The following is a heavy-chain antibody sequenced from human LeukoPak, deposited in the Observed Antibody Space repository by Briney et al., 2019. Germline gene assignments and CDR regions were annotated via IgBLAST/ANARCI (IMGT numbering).Heavy chain of an antibody. CDR1: GYTFTSYG. CDR2: ISAYNGNT. V-gene: IGHV1-18*04. J-gene: IGHJ3*02. D-gene: IGHD3-10*01. CDR3: ARSTYGGIPFDI. Sequence: ASVKVSCKASGYTFTSYGISWVRQATGQGLEWMVWISAYNGNTNYAQKLQGRVTMTTDTSTTTAYMELRSLGSDDTAMYYCARSTYGGIPFDIWGQGTMVTVSS.